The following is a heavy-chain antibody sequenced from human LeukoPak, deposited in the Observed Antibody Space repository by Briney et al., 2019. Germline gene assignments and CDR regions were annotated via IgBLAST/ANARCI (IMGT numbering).Heavy chain of an antibody. CDR2: IYYSGST. D-gene: IGHD2-21*01. Sequence: SETLSLTCTVSGGSISSYYWSWIRQPPGKGLEWIGYIYYSGSTNYNPSLKSRVTIPVDTSKNQFSLKLSSVTAADTAVYYCARGLRFLGWFDPWGQGTLVTVSS. V-gene: IGHV4-59*12. J-gene: IGHJ5*02. CDR1: GGSISSYY. CDR3: ARGLRFLGWFDP.